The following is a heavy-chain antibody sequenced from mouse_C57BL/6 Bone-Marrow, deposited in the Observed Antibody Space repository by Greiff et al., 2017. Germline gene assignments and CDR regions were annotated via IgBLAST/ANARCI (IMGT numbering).Heavy chain of an antibody. CDR2: IDPSDSYT. D-gene: IGHD3-1*01. V-gene: IGHV1-50*01. CDR3: ARSGILMDY. Sequence: VQLQQPGAELVKPGASVKLSCKASGYTFTSYWMQWVKQRPGQGLEWIGEIDPSDSYTNYNQKFKGKATLTVDTSSSTAYMQLSSLTSEDSAVYYCARSGILMDYWGQGTSVTVAS. J-gene: IGHJ4*01. CDR1: GYTFTSYW.